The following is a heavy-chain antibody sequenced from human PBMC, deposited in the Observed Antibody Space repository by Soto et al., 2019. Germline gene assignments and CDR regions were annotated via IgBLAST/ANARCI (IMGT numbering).Heavy chain of an antibody. CDR2: INHSGCT. V-gene: IGHV4-34*01. Sequence: QVQLQQWGAGLLKPSETLSLTCAVYGGSFSGYYWSWIRQPPGKGLEWIGEINHSGCTNYNPSLKSRVTISVDTSKNQFSLKLSSVTAADTAVYYCARGRERRDYFDYWGQGTLVTVSA. D-gene: IGHD1-1*01. J-gene: IGHJ4*02. CDR1: GGSFSGYY. CDR3: ARGRERRDYFDY.